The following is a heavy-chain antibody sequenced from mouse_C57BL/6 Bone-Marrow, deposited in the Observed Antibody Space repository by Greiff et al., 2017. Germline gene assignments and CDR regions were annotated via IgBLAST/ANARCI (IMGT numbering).Heavy chain of an antibody. V-gene: IGHV1-80*01. D-gene: IGHD1-1*01. CDR2: IYPGDGDT. CDR1: GYAFSSYW. CDR3: ARRCYGSSYYAMDD. J-gene: IGHJ4*01. Sequence: QVQLQQSGAELVKPGASVKISCKASGYAFSSYWMNWVKQRPGKGLEWIGQIYPGDGDTNYNGKFKGKATLTADKSSSTAYMQLSSPTSEDSAVYFCARRCYGSSYYAMDDWGQGTSVTVSS.